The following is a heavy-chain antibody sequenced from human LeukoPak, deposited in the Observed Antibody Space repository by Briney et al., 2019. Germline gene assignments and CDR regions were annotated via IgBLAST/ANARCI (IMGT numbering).Heavy chain of an antibody. J-gene: IGHJ4*02. CDR1: GFTFSSYA. CDR3: ARVGLWFGELFGDY. V-gene: IGHV3-23*01. D-gene: IGHD3-10*01. CDR2: ISGSGGST. Sequence: GGSLRLSCAASGFTFSSYAMSWVRQAPGKGLEWVSAISGSGGSTYYADSVKGRFTISRDNSKNTLYLQMNSLRAEDTAVYYCARVGLWFGELFGDYWGQGTLVTVSS.